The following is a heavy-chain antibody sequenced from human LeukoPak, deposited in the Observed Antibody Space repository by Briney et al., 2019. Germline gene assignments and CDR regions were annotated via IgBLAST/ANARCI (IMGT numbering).Heavy chain of an antibody. Sequence: SVKVSFKASGGTFNNYAISWVRQAPGQGLEWMGRIIPILGIANYAQKFQGRATITADKSTSTAYMELSSLRSEDTAVYYCASKIVVVNNDGAFDIWGQGTMVTVSS. CDR2: IIPILGIA. CDR1: GGTFNNYA. D-gene: IGHD3-22*01. CDR3: ASKIVVVNNDGAFDI. J-gene: IGHJ3*02. V-gene: IGHV1-69*04.